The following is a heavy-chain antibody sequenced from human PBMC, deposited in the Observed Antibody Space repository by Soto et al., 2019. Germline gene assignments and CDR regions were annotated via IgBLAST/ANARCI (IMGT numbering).Heavy chain of an antibody. Sequence: GGSLRLSCAASGFTFSSYSMNWVRQAPGKGLEWVSSISSSSSYIYYADSVKGRFTISRDNAKNSLYLQMNSLRAEDTAVYYCARDRVEKRADVWGQGTTVTVSS. J-gene: IGHJ6*02. CDR2: ISSSSSYI. CDR1: GFTFSSYS. V-gene: IGHV3-21*01. CDR3: ARDRVEKRADV. D-gene: IGHD3-10*01.